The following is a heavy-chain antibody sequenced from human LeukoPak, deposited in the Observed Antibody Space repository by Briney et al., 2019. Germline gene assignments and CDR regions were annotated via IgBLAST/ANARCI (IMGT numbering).Heavy chain of an antibody. D-gene: IGHD6-13*01. Sequence: GGSLRLSCAASGFTFSNCSMNWVRRAPGKGLEWVSYISSRSTTIYDADSVKGRFTISRDNAKNSLYLRMNSLRDEDTAVYYCARVVSGAAGLDYWGQGTLVTVSS. V-gene: IGHV3-48*02. J-gene: IGHJ4*02. CDR2: ISSRSTTI. CDR3: ARVVSGAAGLDY. CDR1: GFTFSNCS.